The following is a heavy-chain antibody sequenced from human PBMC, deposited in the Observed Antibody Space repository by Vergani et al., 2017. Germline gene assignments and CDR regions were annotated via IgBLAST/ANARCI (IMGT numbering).Heavy chain of an antibody. J-gene: IGHJ4*02. CDR1: GFTFSSYW. CDR2: INSDGSST. CDR3: ASLYGSGSYYSHRDY. V-gene: IGHV3-74*01. Sequence: EVQLVESGGGLVQPGGSLRLSCAASGFTFSSYWMHWVRQAPGKGLVWVSRINSDGSSTSYADSVKGRFTISRDNAKNTLYLQMNSLRAEDTAVYYCASLYGSGSYYSHRDYWGQGTLVTVSS. D-gene: IGHD3-10*01.